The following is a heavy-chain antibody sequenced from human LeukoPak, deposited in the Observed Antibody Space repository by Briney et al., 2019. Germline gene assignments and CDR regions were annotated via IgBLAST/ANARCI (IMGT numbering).Heavy chain of an antibody. D-gene: IGHD3-16*01. CDR1: GYTLTSYD. Sequence: ASVKVSCKASGYTLTSYDINWVRQATGQGLEWMGWMNPNSGRTGYAQNFQGRITITRNTSISTAYMELSSLRSEDTAVYYCAREEGSRARADSYDDYWGQGTLVTVSS. CDR3: AREEGSRARADSYDDY. CDR2: MNPNSGRT. V-gene: IGHV1-8*01. J-gene: IGHJ4*02.